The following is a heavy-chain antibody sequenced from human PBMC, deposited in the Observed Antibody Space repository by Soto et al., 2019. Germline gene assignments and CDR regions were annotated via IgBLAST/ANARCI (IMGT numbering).Heavy chain of an antibody. CDR2: IYYSGST. J-gene: IGHJ5*02. CDR1: GGSISSYY. D-gene: IGHD6-6*01. CDR3: ARLFIAARRLNWFDP. V-gene: IGHV4-59*01. Sequence: SETLSLTCTVSGGSISSYYWSWIRQPPGKGLEWIGYIYYSGSTNYNPSLKSRVTISVDTSKNQFSLKLSSVTAADTAVYYCARLFIAARRLNWFDPWGQGTLVTVSS.